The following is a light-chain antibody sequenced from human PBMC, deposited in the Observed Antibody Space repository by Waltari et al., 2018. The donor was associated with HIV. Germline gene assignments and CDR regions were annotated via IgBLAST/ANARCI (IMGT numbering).Light chain of an antibody. CDR1: HSISSY. CDR2: AAS. Sequence: DIQMTQSPSSLSASVGDRVTITCRASHSISSYLNWYQHKPGKAPKLLIYAASSLQSGVPSRFSGSGSGTDFTLTISSLQPEDFATYYCQQSYNTPPWTFGQGTKVAFK. J-gene: IGKJ1*01. V-gene: IGKV1-39*01. CDR3: QQSYNTPPWT.